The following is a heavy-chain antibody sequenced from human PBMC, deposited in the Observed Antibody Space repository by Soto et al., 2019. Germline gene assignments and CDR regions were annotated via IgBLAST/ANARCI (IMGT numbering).Heavy chain of an antibody. J-gene: IGHJ4*02. Sequence: QVQLQESGPGLVKPSQTLSLTCTVSGGSISSGGYYWSWIRQHPGKGLEWIGYIYNSGSTYYNPSLKSRVTIXVXTXKNQFSLKLSSVTAAATAVYYCARGRSSTSPYPIGYWGQGTLVTVSS. CDR1: GGSISSGGYY. D-gene: IGHD2-2*01. CDR3: ARGRSSTSPYPIGY. V-gene: IGHV4-31*03. CDR2: IYNSGST.